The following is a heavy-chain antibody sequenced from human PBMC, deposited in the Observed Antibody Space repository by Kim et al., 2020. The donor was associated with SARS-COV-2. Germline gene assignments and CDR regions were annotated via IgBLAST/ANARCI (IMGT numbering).Heavy chain of an antibody. D-gene: IGHD2-15*01. CDR3: ARDATGLGDY. CDR2: EK. Sequence: EKNSWDVEKGRSTIPGDNAKNSLYLQMNSLRAEDTAVYYCARDATGLGDYWGQGTLVTVSS. J-gene: IGHJ4*02. V-gene: IGHV3-7*01.